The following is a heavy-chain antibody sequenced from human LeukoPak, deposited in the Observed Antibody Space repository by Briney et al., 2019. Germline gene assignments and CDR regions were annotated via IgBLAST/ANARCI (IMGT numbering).Heavy chain of an antibody. D-gene: IGHD3-10*01. CDR1: GFIFSYYS. J-gene: IGHJ4*02. V-gene: IGHV3-21*01. CDR3: ATEPRSAMVRGVQGY. CDR2: INSNSNYM. Sequence: GGSLRLSCAASGFIFSYYSMNWVRQAPGKGLEWVSSINSNSNYMSYADSARGRFTISRDNSKNTLFLQMNSLRAEDTAVYYCATEPRSAMVRGVQGYWGQGTLVTVSS.